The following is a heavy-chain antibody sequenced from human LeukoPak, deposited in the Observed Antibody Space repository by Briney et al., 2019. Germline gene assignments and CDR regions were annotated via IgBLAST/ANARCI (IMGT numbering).Heavy chain of an antibody. Sequence: GGSLRLSCAASGFTVSSNYMNWVRQAPGKGLEWVSVIYSGGSTYYADSVKGRFTISRDNSKNTLYLQMNSLRAEDTAVYYCARDLVWFGEPKGYYNYMDVWGKGTTVTVSS. CDR1: GFTVSSNY. J-gene: IGHJ6*03. CDR2: IYSGGST. D-gene: IGHD3-10*01. CDR3: ARDLVWFGEPKGYYNYMDV. V-gene: IGHV3-66*01.